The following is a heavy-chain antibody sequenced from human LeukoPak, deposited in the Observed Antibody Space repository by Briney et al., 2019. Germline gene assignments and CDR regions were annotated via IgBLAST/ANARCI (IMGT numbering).Heavy chain of an antibody. CDR2: ISYDGSNK. V-gene: IGHV3-30*03. Sequence: GGSLRLSCAASGFTFSSYGMHWVRQAPGKGLEWVAVISYDGSNKYYADSVKGRFTIARDNSKNTLYLKMNSLRAEDTAVYYCAPGGDYSFFDYWGQGTLVTVSS. CDR3: APGGDYSFFDY. J-gene: IGHJ4*02. D-gene: IGHD4-17*01. CDR1: GFTFSSYG.